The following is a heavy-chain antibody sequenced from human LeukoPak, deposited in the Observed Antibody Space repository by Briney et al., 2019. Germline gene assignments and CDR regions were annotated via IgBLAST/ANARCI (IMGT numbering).Heavy chain of an antibody. Sequence: SSETLSLTCTVSGYSISSGYYWGWIRPPPGKGLEWIGYIYYSGSTNYNPSLKSRATISVDTSKNQFSLKLSSVTAADTAVYYCARGVIAAAGVDYWGQGTLVTVSS. CDR1: GYSISSGYY. CDR2: IYYSGST. V-gene: IGHV4-61*01. CDR3: ARGVIAAAGVDY. J-gene: IGHJ4*02. D-gene: IGHD6-13*01.